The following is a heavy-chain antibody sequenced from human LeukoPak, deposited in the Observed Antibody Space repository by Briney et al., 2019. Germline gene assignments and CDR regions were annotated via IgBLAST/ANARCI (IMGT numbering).Heavy chain of an antibody. Sequence: PSETLSLTCTVSGGSISSSSYYWGWIRQPPGKGLEWIGSIYYSGSTSYNPSLKSRVTISVDTSKNQFSLKLSSVTAADTAVYYCARHPLLTGGFDYWGQGTLVTVSS. CDR1: GGSISSSSYY. CDR3: ARHPLLTGGFDY. CDR2: IYYSGST. V-gene: IGHV4-39*01. D-gene: IGHD1-20*01. J-gene: IGHJ4*02.